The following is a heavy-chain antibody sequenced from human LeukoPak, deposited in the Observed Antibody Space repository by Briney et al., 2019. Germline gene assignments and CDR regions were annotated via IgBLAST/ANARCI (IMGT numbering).Heavy chain of an antibody. Sequence: NPGGSLRLSCAASGFTFSSSAMSWVRQVPGKGLEWVSGISAGGGSTYYADSVRGRFTISRDNSKNTLNLQMNSLRAEDTAVYYCAKATGADGYNDRFDHWGQGTLVTVSS. J-gene: IGHJ4*02. CDR3: AKATGADGYNDRFDH. V-gene: IGHV3-23*01. CDR1: GFTFSSSA. D-gene: IGHD5-24*01. CDR2: ISAGGGST.